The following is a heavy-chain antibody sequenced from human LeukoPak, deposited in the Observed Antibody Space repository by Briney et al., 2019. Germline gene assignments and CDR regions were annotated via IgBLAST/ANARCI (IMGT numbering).Heavy chain of an antibody. J-gene: IGHJ4*02. CDR2: IYHSGST. D-gene: IGHD3-22*01. CDR1: GGSISSGGYY. Sequence: PSETLSLTCTVSGGSISSGGYYWSWIRQPPGKGLEWIGYIYHSGSTYYNPSLKSRVTISVDRSKNQFSLKLSSVTAADTAVYYCAREQDYYDSSGYYETFDYWGQGTLVTVSS. CDR3: AREQDYYDSSGYYETFDY. V-gene: IGHV4-30-2*01.